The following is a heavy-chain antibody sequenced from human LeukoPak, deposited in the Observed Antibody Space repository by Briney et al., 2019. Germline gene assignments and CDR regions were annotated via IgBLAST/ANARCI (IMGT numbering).Heavy chain of an antibody. V-gene: IGHV3-64*01. D-gene: IGHD2-2*02. CDR2: ISSNGGST. Sequence: PGGSLRLSCSASGFTFSSYAMHWVRQAPGKGLEYVSAISSNGGSTYYANSVKGRFTISRDNSKNTLYLQMGSLRAEDMAVYYCASGGGDCSSSNCYSAYWGQGTLVTVSS. J-gene: IGHJ4*02. CDR3: ASGGGDCSSSNCYSAY. CDR1: GFTFSSYA.